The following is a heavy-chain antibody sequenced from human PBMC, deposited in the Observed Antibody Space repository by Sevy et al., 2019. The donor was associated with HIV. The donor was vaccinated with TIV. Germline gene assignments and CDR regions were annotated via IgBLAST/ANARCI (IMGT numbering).Heavy chain of an antibody. CDR1: GGSITSLY. Sequence: SETLSLTCTVSGGSITSLYWNWIRQPPGKGLEWMANIYYNGHINYNPSFKSRVTLSLDTSKNQFARRLSSVTAADTAMYYCAGENAWGRGYSGGQGTLVTVS. V-gene: IGHV4-59*08. CDR3: AGENAWGRGYS. CDR2: IYYNGHI. D-gene: IGHD1-26*01. J-gene: IGHJ5*01.